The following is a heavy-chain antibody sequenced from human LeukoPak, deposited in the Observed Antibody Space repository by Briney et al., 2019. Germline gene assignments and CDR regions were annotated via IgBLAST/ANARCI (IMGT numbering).Heavy chain of an antibody. Sequence: SETLSLTCAVYGGSFSGYYWSWIRQPPGKGLEWIGEINHSGSTNYNPSLKSRVTISVDTSNNQFSLKLSSVTAADTAVYYCARGADYYGSGSSYYFDYWGQGTLVTVSS. CDR2: INHSGST. V-gene: IGHV4-34*01. J-gene: IGHJ4*02. CDR1: GGSFSGYY. D-gene: IGHD3-10*01. CDR3: ARGADYYGSGSSYYFDY.